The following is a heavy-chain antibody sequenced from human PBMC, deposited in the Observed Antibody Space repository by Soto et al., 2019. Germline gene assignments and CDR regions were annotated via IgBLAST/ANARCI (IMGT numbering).Heavy chain of an antibody. V-gene: IGHV1-69*02. D-gene: IGHD3-10*01. CDR3: ARTGSFDY. J-gene: IGHJ4*02. CDR1: AGTFDTYS. Sequence: QVQLVQSGAEVKKPGASVKVSCKASAGTFDTYSIMWVRQAPGQGLEWMGRTIPAIDLINYAQKFQGRFTITVDKSTTTVYMELRSLRYEDTALYYCARTGSFDYWGQGTLVTVSS. CDR2: TIPAIDLI.